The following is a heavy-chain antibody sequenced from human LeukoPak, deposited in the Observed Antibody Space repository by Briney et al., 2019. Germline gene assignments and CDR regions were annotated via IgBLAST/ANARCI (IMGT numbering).Heavy chain of an antibody. CDR2: IWYDGSSK. D-gene: IGHD7-27*01. CDR3: ARDQGRITTGDNYFDY. CDR1: GFTFSSYG. Sequence: GGSLRLSCAASGFTFSSYGMHWVRQAPGKGLEWVAVIWYDGSSKYYADSVKGRFTISRDNSKNTLYLQMNSMRAEDTAVYYCARDQGRITTGDNYFDYWGRGTLVTVSS. J-gene: IGHJ4*02. V-gene: IGHV3-33*01.